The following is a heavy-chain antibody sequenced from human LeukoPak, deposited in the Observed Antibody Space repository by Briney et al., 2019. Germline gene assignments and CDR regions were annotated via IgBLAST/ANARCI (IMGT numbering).Heavy chain of an antibody. CDR1: GFTFSSYG. J-gene: IGHJ3*02. CDR3: ARDHGDYGLFDAFDI. V-gene: IGHV3-21*01. D-gene: IGHD4-17*01. Sequence: GGSLRLSCAASGFTFSSYGMNWVRQAPGKGLEWVSSISSSSSYIYYADSVKGRFTISRDNAKNSLYLQMNSLRAEDTAVYYCARDHGDYGLFDAFDIWGQGTMVTVSS. CDR2: ISSSSSYI.